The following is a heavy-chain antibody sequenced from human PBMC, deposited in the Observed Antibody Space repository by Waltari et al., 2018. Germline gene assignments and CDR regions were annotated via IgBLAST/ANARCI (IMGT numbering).Heavy chain of an antibody. CDR3: ARGGGYCSSTSCSESWFDP. CDR2: IYYSGST. D-gene: IGHD2-2*01. J-gene: IGHJ5*02. Sequence: QVQLQESGPGLVKPSETLSLTCTVSGGSISSYYWSWIRQPPGKGLGWIGYIYYSGSTTSHPSLKSRVTISVDTSKNQFSLRLRAVTAADTAVYYCARGGGYCSSTSCSESWFDPWGQGTLVTVSS. CDR1: GGSISSYY. V-gene: IGHV4-59*01.